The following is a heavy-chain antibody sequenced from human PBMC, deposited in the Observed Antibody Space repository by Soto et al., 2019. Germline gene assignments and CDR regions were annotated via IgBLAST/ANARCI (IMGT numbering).Heavy chain of an antibody. Sequence: QVQLQESGPGLVKPSQTLSLTCTVSGGSISSGGYYWNWIRQHPGKGLEGIGYIYYTGSTYYNPYLTSRVTISVDTSKNHFSLRLSSVTAADTAVYYCARGTYCRGGSCYSDYWGQGTLVTVSS. D-gene: IGHD2-15*01. CDR1: GGSISSGGYY. J-gene: IGHJ4*02. CDR3: ARGTYCRGGSCYSDY. CDR2: IYYTGST. V-gene: IGHV4-31*03.